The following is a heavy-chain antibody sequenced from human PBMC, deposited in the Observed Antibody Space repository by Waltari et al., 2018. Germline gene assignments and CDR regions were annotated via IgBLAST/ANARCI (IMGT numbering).Heavy chain of an antibody. V-gene: IGHV3-33*01. CDR1: GFTFSSYG. CDR2: IWYDGSNK. CDR3: ARDTITIFGVVNYGMDV. J-gene: IGHJ6*02. Sequence: QVQLVESGGGVVQPGRSLRLSCAASGFTFSSYGMHWVRQAPGKGLEWVAVIWYDGSNKYYADSVKGRFTISRDNSKNTLYLQMNSLRAEDTAVYYCARDTITIFGVVNYGMDVWGQGTTVTVSS. D-gene: IGHD3-3*01.